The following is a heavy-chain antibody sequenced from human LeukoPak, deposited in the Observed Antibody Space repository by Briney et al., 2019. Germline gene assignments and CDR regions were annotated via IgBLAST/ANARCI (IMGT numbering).Heavy chain of an antibody. V-gene: IGHV1-3*01. D-gene: IGHD3-10*01. CDR2: INAGNGNT. CDR1: GYTSTSYA. J-gene: IGHJ4*02. Sequence: ASVKVSCKASGYTSTSYAMHWVRQAPGQRLEWMGWINAGNGNTKYSQKFQGRVTITRDTSASTAYMELSSLRSEDTAVYCCARGFLGGFGDYWGQGILVTVSS. CDR3: ARGFLGGFGDY.